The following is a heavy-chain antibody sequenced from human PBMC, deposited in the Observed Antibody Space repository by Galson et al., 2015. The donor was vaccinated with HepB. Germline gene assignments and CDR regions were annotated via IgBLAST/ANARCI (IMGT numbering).Heavy chain of an antibody. Sequence: SLRLSCAASGFTFSDYWMSWVRQAPGKGLEWVANIKHDGSAINYVDSVKGRFTISRDNAKNSLYLQMNGLRAEDTAVYYCARKNSLDYWGQGTLVTVSS. CDR1: GFTFSDYW. V-gene: IGHV3-7*03. CDR3: ARKNSLDY. J-gene: IGHJ4*02. CDR2: IKHDGSAI.